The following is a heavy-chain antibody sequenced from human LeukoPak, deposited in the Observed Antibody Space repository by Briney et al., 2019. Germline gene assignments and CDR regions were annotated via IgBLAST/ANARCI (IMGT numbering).Heavy chain of an antibody. V-gene: IGHV3-23*01. CDR1: GFTFSSYA. CDR3: AKGLAQLWFY. CDR2: ISGSGSST. D-gene: IGHD5-18*01. Sequence: GGSLRLSCAASGFTFSSYAMSWVRQAPGKGLEWVLAISGSGSSTYYADSVKGRFTVSRDNSKNTLYLQMSSLRVEDTAVYYCAKGLAQLWFYRGQGTLVTVSS. J-gene: IGHJ4*02.